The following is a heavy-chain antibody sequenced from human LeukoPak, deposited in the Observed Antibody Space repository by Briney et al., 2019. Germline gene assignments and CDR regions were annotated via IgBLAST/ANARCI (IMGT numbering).Heavy chain of an antibody. Sequence: KPGASVKVSCKASGYTFSNHDINWVRQATGQGLEWMGWMNPNSANTGYAQKFQGRVTMTRDTSINTAYMELSSLTSEDTAVYYCARGWFGEIPFLDFWGQGTLVTVSS. V-gene: IGHV1-8*02. CDR2: MNPNSANT. J-gene: IGHJ4*02. CDR1: GYTFSNHD. CDR3: ARGWFGEIPFLDF. D-gene: IGHD3-10*01.